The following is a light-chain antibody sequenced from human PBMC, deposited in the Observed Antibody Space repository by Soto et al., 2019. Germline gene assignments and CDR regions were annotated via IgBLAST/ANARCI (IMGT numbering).Light chain of an antibody. CDR3: QQYAYSPRT. V-gene: IGKV3-20*01. J-gene: IGKJ1*01. CDR2: GVF. CDR1: QSLTNTF. Sequence: NVLTQSPGTLSLSPGERATLSCRASQSLTNTFLTWYQQKPGQAPSLLIYGVFIRATGVPDRFSGSGSGTNFTLTISRLEPEDSAVYFCQQYAYSPRTFGQGTTVEI.